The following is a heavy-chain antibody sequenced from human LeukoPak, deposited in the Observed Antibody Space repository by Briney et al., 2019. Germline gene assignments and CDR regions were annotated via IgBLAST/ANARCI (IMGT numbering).Heavy chain of an antibody. V-gene: IGHV3-21*01. Sequence: PGGSLRLSCAASGFTFSSYGMNWVRQAPGKGLEWVSSISSSGTYIYFADSVKGRFTISRDNAKNSLYLQTNSLRAEDTALYYCAREQSYSEEIVVVNPPFDYWGQGTLVTVSS. J-gene: IGHJ4*02. D-gene: IGHD2-21*01. CDR1: GFTFSSYG. CDR3: AREQSYSEEIVVVNPPFDY. CDR2: ISSSGTYI.